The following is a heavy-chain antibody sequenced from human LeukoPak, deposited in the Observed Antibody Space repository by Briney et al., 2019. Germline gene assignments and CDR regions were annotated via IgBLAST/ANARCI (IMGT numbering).Heavy chain of an antibody. D-gene: IGHD1-26*01. CDR1: GFSVSNNY. J-gene: IGHJ4*02. V-gene: IGHV3-53*01. CDR3: ASEVGLPFDY. Sequence: GGSLRLSCAASGFSVSNNYMSWVRQAPGKGLEWVSVIYSGGSTYYADSVKGRFTISRDNSKNTLYLQMNSLRTEDTAVYYCASEVGLPFDYWGQGTLVTVSS. CDR2: IYSGGST.